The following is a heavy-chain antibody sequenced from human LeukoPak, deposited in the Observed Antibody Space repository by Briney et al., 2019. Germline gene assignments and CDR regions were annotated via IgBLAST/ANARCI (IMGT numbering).Heavy chain of an antibody. D-gene: IGHD4-23*01. J-gene: IGHJ4*02. CDR1: GYTFTGYY. CDR3: ASQRPQKDYGGISYFDY. Sequence: GASVKVSCKASGYTFTGYYMHWVRQAPGQGLAWMGWINPNSGGTNYAQKFQGRVTMTTATSISTAYMERSRLRSDDTAVYYCASQRPQKDYGGISYFDYGGQGTLVTVSS. CDR2: INPNSGGT. V-gene: IGHV1-2*02.